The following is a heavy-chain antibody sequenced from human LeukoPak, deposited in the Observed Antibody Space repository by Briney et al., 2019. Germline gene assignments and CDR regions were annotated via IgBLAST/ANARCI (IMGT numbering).Heavy chain of an antibody. D-gene: IGHD5-18*01. CDR3: ARDLRGYSYGLDYYYGMDV. CDR2: TYYRSKWYN. CDR1: GDSVSSNSAA. V-gene: IGHV6-1*01. Sequence: SQTLSLTCAISGDSVSSNSAAWTWIRQSPSRGLEWLGRTYYRSKWYNDYAVSVKSRITINPDTSKNQFSLQLNSVTPEDTAVYYCARDLRGYSYGLDYYYGMDVWGKGTTVTVSS. J-gene: IGHJ6*04.